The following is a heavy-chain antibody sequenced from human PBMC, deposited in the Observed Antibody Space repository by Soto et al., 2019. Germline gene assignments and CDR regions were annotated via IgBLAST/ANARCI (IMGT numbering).Heavy chain of an antibody. CDR1: GFTFSSYH. J-gene: IGHJ4*02. CDR2: ITSSSSTT. V-gene: IGHV3-48*02. D-gene: IGHD5-18*01. Sequence: PGGSLRLSCAASGFTFSSYHMNWVRRAPGKGLEWVSYITSSSSTTHYADSVKGRFTISRDNAKNSLFLQMNSLRDEDTAVYYCAREHGYSLGYGLDYWGQGTLVTVSS. CDR3: AREHGYSLGYGLDY.